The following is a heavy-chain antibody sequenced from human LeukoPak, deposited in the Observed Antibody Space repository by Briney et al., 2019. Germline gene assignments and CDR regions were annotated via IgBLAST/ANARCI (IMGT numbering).Heavy chain of an antibody. CDR3: ARQRYSSGWFNFDY. CDR2: IIPIFGTA. J-gene: IGHJ4*02. D-gene: IGHD6-19*01. CDR1: GGTFSSYA. Sequence: SVKVSCKASGGTFSSYAISWVRQAPGQGLEWMGGIIPIFGTANYAQKFQGRVTITTDESTSTAYVELSSLRSEDTAVYYCARQRYSSGWFNFDYWGQGTLVTVSS. V-gene: IGHV1-69*05.